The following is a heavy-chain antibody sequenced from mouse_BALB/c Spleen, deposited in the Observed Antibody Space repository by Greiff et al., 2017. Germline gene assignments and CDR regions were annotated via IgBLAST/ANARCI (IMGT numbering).Heavy chain of an antibody. V-gene: IGHV7-3*02. CDR1: GFTFTDYY. CDR3: ARVYYYAMDY. CDR2: IRNKANGYTT. J-gene: IGHJ4*01. Sequence: EVQGVESGGGLVQPGGSLRLSCATSGFTFTDYYMSWVRQPPGKALEWLGFIRNKANGYTTEYSASVKGRFTISRDNSQSILYLQMNTLRAEDSATYYCARVYYYAMDYWGQGTSVTVSS.